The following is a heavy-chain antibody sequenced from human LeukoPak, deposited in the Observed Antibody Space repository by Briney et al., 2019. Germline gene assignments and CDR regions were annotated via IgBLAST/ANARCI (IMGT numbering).Heavy chain of an antibody. V-gene: IGHV4-39*01. CDR3: ARVGQSLDEVDY. Sequence: PSETLSLTCTVSGGSVSSSSYYWGWIRQPPGNGLERIGSIYYSGRTYYNPSLKSRVTISVDTSKNQFSLKLSSVTAADTAVYYCARVGQSLDEVDYWGQGTLVTVSS. CDR2: IYYSGRT. J-gene: IGHJ4*02. CDR1: GGSVSSSSYY.